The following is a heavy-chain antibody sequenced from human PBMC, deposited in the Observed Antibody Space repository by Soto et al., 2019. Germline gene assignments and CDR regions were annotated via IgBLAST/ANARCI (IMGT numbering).Heavy chain of an antibody. Sequence: GASVKVSCKASGYTFTGYYMHWVRQAPGQGLEWMGWINPNSGGTNYAQKFQGWVTMTRDTSISTAYMELSRLRSADTAVYYCAGGEEWLMGRLFYYFDYWGQGTLVTVSS. CDR2: INPNSGGT. CDR1: GYTFTGYY. D-gene: IGHD3-3*01. J-gene: IGHJ4*02. CDR3: AGGEEWLMGRLFYYFDY. V-gene: IGHV1-2*04.